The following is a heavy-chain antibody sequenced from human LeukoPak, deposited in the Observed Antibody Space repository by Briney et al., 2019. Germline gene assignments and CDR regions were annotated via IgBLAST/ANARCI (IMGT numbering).Heavy chain of an antibody. D-gene: IGHD6-19*01. J-gene: IGHJ3*02. Sequence: QPSETLSLTCAVSGGSISSSNWWSWVRQPPGKGLEWIGEIYHSGSTNYNPSLKSRVTISVDKSKNQCSLKLSSVTAADTAVYYCARSYSSGWDYAFDIWGQGTMVTASS. V-gene: IGHV4-4*02. CDR1: GGSISSSNW. CDR3: ARSYSSGWDYAFDI. CDR2: IYHSGST.